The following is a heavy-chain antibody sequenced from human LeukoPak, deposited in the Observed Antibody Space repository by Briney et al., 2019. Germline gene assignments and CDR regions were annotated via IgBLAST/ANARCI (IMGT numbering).Heavy chain of an antibody. Sequence: GGSLRLSCAASGFTFSSYSMNWVRQAPGKGLEWVSSISSSSSYIHYADSVKGRFTISRDNAKNSLYLQMNSLRAEDTAVYYCARPDIVVVVAAAIQHWGQGTLVTVSS. CDR3: ARPDIVVVVAAAIQH. V-gene: IGHV3-21*01. J-gene: IGHJ1*01. CDR1: GFTFSSYS. D-gene: IGHD2-15*01. CDR2: ISSSSSYI.